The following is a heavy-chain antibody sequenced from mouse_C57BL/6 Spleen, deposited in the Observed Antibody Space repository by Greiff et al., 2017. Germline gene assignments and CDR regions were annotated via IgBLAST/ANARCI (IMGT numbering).Heavy chain of an antibody. CDR3: ARFYDYGVYAMDY. CDR2: INPSTGGT. CDR1: GYSFTGYY. Sequence: EVQLQQSGPELAKPGASVKISCKASGYSFTGYYMNWVKQSPEKSLEWIGEINPSTGGTTYNQKFKAKATLTVDKSSSTAYMQLKSLTSEDSAVYYCARFYDYGVYAMDYWGQGTSVTVSS. V-gene: IGHV1-42*01. D-gene: IGHD2-4*01. J-gene: IGHJ4*01.